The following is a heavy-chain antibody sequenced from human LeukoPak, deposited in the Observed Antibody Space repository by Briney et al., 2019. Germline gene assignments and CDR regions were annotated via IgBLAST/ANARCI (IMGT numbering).Heavy chain of an antibody. CDR1: GFTFGNYG. CDR3: ARVSYCTNGVCYTDENWFNP. CDR2: TNWNGGST. D-gene: IGHD2-8*01. J-gene: IGHJ5*02. V-gene: IGHV3-20*04. Sequence: PGGSLRLSCVASGFTFGNYGMNWVRQAPGKGLEWVAGTNWNGGSTGYADPVRGRFTISRDNAKNSLYLQMNSLRAEDTAVYYCARVSYCTNGVCYTDENWFNPSGQGTLVTVSS.